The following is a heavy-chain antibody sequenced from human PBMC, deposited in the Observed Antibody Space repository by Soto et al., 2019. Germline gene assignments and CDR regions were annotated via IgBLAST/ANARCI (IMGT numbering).Heavy chain of an antibody. CDR2: IDPSDSYT. J-gene: IGHJ4*02. D-gene: IGHD3-22*01. V-gene: IGHV5-10-1*01. CDR1: GYSFTSYW. CDR3: AKDGFYDLADY. Sequence: GESLKISCKGSGYSFTSYWISWVRQMPGKGLEWMGRIDPSDSYTNYSPSFQGHVTISADKSISTAYLQMNSLRAEDTAVYYCAKDGFYDLADYWGQGTLVTVSS.